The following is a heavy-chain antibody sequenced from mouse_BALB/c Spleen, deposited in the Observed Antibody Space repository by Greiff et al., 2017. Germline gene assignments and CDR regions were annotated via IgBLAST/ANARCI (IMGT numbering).Heavy chain of an antibody. V-gene: IGHV3-2*02. Sequence: EVKLEESGPGLVKPSQSLSLTCTVTGYSITSDYAWNWIRQFPGNKLEWMGYISYSGSTSYNPSLKSRISITRDTSKNQFFLQLNSVTTEDTATYYCARGAHYGSSYDYAMDYWGQGTSVTVSS. CDR2: ISYSGST. CDR1: GYSITSDYA. J-gene: IGHJ4*01. CDR3: ARGAHYGSSYDYAMDY. D-gene: IGHD1-1*01.